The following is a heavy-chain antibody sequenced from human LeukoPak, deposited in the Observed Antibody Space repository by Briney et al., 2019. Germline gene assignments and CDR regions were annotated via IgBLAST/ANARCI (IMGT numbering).Heavy chain of an antibody. CDR3: ARDGRDQYCGSTSCYSYYFDY. CDR2: ISSSSDNI. J-gene: IGHJ4*02. D-gene: IGHD2-2*01. Sequence: AGGSLRLSCAASGSTFSSYSMNWVRQAPGKGLEWVSYISSSSDNIYYADSVKGRFTISRDNAKDSLYLQMNSLRAEDTAVYYCARDGRDQYCGSTSCYSYYFDYWGQGTLVTVSS. CDR1: GSTFSSYS. V-gene: IGHV3-21*01.